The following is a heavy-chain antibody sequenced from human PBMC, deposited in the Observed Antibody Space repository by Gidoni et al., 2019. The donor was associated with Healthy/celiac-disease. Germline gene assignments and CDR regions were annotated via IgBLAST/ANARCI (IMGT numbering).Heavy chain of an antibody. CDR1: GYTFTSYA. V-gene: IGHV1-3*01. CDR3: ARDFYYDSSGYYLAGHFDY. D-gene: IGHD3-22*01. Sequence: QVQLVQSGAEVKTPGASVKVSCKASGYTFTSYAMHWVRQAPGQRLEWMGWINAGNGNTKYSQKCQGRVTITRDTSASTAYMELSSLRSEDTAVYYCARDFYYDSSGYYLAGHFDYWGQGTLVTVSS. J-gene: IGHJ4*02. CDR2: INAGNGNT.